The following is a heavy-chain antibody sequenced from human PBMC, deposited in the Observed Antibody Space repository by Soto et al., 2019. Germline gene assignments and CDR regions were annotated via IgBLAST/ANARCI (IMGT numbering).Heavy chain of an antibody. CDR2: INPNSGGT. V-gene: IGHV1-2*04. J-gene: IGHJ3*02. Sequence: ASVKVSCKASGYTFTGYYMHWVRQAPGQGLEWMGWINPNSGGTNYAQKVQGWVTMTRDTSISTAYMELSRLRSDATAVYYCARVPDYGGNSDAFDIWGQGTMVTVSS. CDR3: ARVPDYGGNSDAFDI. D-gene: IGHD4-17*01. CDR1: GYTFTGYY.